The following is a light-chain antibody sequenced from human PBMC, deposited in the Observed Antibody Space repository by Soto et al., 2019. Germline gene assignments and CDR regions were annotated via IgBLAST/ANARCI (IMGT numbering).Light chain of an antibody. V-gene: IGKV3-20*01. Sequence: EIVLTQSPGTLSMSPGERATLSCRASQSVSSSYLAWYQQKPGQAPRLLIYGASRRATGIPDMFSGSGSGTDLSLTISRLEPEDFAVYYCQQYGNSPDTFGQGTELEIK. J-gene: IGKJ2*01. CDR3: QQYGNSPDT. CDR2: GAS. CDR1: QSVSSSY.